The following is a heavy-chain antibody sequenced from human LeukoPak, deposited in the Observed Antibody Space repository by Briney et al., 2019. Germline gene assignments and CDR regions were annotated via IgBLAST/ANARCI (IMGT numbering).Heavy chain of an antibody. Sequence: GGSLRLSCAASGFTVSSNYMTWVRQAPRKGLEWVSIIYSGGSTSYADSVKGRFTISRDNSKNTLYLQMNSLRAEDTAVYYCAKLPDFDYWGQGTLVTVSS. J-gene: IGHJ4*02. D-gene: IGHD1-7*01. V-gene: IGHV3-53*01. CDR3: AKLPDFDY. CDR1: GFTVSSNY. CDR2: IYSGGST.